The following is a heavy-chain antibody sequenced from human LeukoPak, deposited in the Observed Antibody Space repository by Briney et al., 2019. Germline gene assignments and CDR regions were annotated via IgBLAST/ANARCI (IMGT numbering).Heavy chain of an antibody. D-gene: IGHD2-21*01. CDR1: GFTFSTYG. V-gene: IGHV3-30*18. Sequence: PGRSLRLSCAASGFTFSTYGMHWVRQAPGKGLEWVAVISYDGSIEYHADSVKGRFTISRDNSKNTLYLQMSSLRAEDTAVYYCAKEFNRGLPDYWGQGTLVTVPS. J-gene: IGHJ4*02. CDR3: AKEFNRGLPDY. CDR2: ISYDGSIE.